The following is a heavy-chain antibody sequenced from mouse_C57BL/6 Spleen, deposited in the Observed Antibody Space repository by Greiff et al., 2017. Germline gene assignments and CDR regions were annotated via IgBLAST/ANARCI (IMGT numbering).Heavy chain of an antibody. J-gene: IGHJ1*03. CDR2: IYPGSGNT. D-gene: IGHD1-1*01. CDR3: ARSYYYGSSYPSYFDV. CDR1: GYSFTSYY. Sequence: VKLMESGPELVKPGASVKISCKASGYSFTSYYIHWVKQRPGQGLEWIGWIYPGSGNTKYNEKFKGKATLTADTSSSTAYMQLSSLTSEDSAVYYCARSYYYGSSYPSYFDVWGTGTTVTVSS. V-gene: IGHV1-66*01.